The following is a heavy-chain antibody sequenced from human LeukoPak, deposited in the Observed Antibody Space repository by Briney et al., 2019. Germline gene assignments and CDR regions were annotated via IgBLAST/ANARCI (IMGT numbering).Heavy chain of an antibody. CDR2: IKRDGSEK. D-gene: IGHD6-19*01. J-gene: IGHJ4*02. CDR3: AAPGRGRGGYDFEY. CDR1: GFTFGSYW. Sequence: PGGSLRLSCAASGFTFGSYWMSWVRQAPGKGLEWVANIKRDGSEKKYVDSVKGRFTISRDNAKISLYLQMNSLRAEDTAVYYCAAPGRGRGGYDFEYWGQGTLVTVSS. V-gene: IGHV3-7*01.